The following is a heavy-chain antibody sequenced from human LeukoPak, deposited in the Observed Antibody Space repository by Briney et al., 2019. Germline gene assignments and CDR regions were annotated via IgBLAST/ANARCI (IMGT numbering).Heavy chain of an antibody. J-gene: IGHJ5*01. CDR2: LFSGSNT. V-gene: IGHV3-53*01. Sequence: GGSLRLSCTVSGFPVSSNSMRWVRQAPGRGGEGGSFLFSGSNTHNSDSVKGRFTTSRDNSKTTLYLQMNSLRAEDTAVYYCAGVPRYSSSWYDSWGQGTLVTVSS. D-gene: IGHD6-13*01. CDR1: GFPVSSNS. CDR3: AGVPRYSSSWYDS.